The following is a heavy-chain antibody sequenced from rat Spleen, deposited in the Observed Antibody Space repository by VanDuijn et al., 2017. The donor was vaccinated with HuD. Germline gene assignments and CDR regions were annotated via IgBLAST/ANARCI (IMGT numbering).Heavy chain of an antibody. D-gene: IGHD4-3*01. CDR2: ISYDGSST. V-gene: IGHV5-29*01. CDR1: GFTFSDYG. J-gene: IGHJ3*01. Sequence: EVQLVESDGGLVQPGRSLKLSCAASGFTFSDYGMAWVRQAPTKGLEWVATISYDGSSTYYRDSVKGRFTISRDNAKSTLYLQMNSLRSEDTATYYCTRDNPSFGAPFAYWGQGTLVTVSS. CDR3: TRDNPSFGAPFAY.